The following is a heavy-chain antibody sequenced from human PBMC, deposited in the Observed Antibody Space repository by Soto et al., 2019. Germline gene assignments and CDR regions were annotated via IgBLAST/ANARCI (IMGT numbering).Heavy chain of an antibody. J-gene: IGHJ2*01. Sequence: QLQLRESGPGLVKPSETLSLTCTVSGGSISGGVGGLYYWSWIRQPPWKGLELIGYIYASGSTYYNPSLRSRVCISVDPSNNQFSRRLSSVTAADSAVYYCAREVIPLTTDWYLYLWGRGTLYTVSS. CDR3: AREVIPLTTDWYLYL. D-gene: IGHD4-17*01. CDR1: GGSISGGVGGLYY. V-gene: IGHV4-30-4*01. CDR2: IYASGST.